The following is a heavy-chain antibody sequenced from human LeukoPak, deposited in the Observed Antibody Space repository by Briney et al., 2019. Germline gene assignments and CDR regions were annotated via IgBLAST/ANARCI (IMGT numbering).Heavy chain of an antibody. V-gene: IGHV4-39*01. CDR3: ARGVAYCGYTSCYWAYYGMDV. Sequence: PSETLSLTCTVFSGSISSTNYYWGWIRQPPGKGLEWIGNIYYSGNTFYNPSLKSRVTIFVDSSNNQFSLKLSSVTAADTAVYYCARGVAYCGYTSCYWAYYGMDVWGLGTTVTVSS. CDR2: IYYSGNT. D-gene: IGHD2-2*01. CDR1: SGSISSTNYY. J-gene: IGHJ6*02.